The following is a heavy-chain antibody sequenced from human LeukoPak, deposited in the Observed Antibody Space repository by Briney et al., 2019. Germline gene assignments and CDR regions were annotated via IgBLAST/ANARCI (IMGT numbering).Heavy chain of an antibody. CDR3: ARDQLPVGTVVTPYYGMDV. Sequence: GGSLRLSCAASGFTFSDYYMSWIRQAPGKGLEWVSYISSSGSTIYYADSVKGRFTISRDNAKNSLYLQMNSLRAEDTAVYYCARDQLPVGTVVTPYYGMDVWGQGTTVTVS. D-gene: IGHD4-23*01. J-gene: IGHJ6*02. CDR1: GFTFSDYY. CDR2: ISSSGSTI. V-gene: IGHV3-11*01.